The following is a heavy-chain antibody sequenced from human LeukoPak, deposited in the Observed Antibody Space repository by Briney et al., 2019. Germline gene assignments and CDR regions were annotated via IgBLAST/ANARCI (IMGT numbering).Heavy chain of an antibody. CDR3: VRGDEYSSSSGGYYFDY. J-gene: IGHJ4*02. V-gene: IGHV4-34*01. D-gene: IGHD6-6*01. CDR2: INHSGST. CDR1: GGSFSGYY. Sequence: SETLSLTCAVYGGSFSGYYWSWIRQPPGKGLEWIGEINHSGSTNYNPSLKSRVTISVDTSKNQFSLKLSSVTAADTAVYYCVRGDEYSSSSGGYYFDYWGQGTLVTVSS.